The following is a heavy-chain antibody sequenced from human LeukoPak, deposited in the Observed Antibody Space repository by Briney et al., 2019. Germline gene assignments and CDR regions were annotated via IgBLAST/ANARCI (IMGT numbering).Heavy chain of an antibody. D-gene: IGHD3-10*01. Sequence: GGSLRLSCAASGFTLSSYWMHWVRQAPGEGLVWVSLINSDGTSTTYADSVKGRFTISRDNAKNTLYLQMNSLRAEDTAVYYCVRDPPVSGYYASGSHQHFDYWGQGTVVTVSS. CDR3: VRDPPVSGYYASGSHQHFDY. CDR2: INSDGTST. CDR1: GFTLSSYW. J-gene: IGHJ4*02. V-gene: IGHV3-74*01.